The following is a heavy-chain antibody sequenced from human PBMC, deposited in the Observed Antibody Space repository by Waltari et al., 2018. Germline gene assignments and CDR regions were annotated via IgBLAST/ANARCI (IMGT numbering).Heavy chain of an antibody. CDR3: ARVRGYCSGGSCYFDY. CDR1: GYSISSGYY. J-gene: IGHJ4*02. Sequence: QVQLQESGPGLVKPSETLSLTCAVSGYSISSGYYWGWIRQPPGKGLEWIGSIYHGGGTNYYPALKGRVTISVDTSKNQFSLKLSSVTAADTAVYYCARVRGYCSGGSCYFDYWGQGTLVTVSS. D-gene: IGHD2-15*01. V-gene: IGHV4-38-2*01. CDR2: IYHGGGT.